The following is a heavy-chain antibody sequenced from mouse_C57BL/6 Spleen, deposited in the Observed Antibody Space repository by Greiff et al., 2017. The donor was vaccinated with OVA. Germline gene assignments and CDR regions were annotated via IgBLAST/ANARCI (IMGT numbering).Heavy chain of an antibody. J-gene: IGHJ4*01. V-gene: IGHV1-52*01. CDR3: ARSGGYDAMDY. CDR1: GYTFTSYW. Sequence: VQLQQSGAELVRPGSSVKLSCKASGYTFTSYWMHWVKQRPIQGLEWIGNIDPSDSETHYNQKFKDKDTLTVDKSSSTAYMQLSSLTSEDSAVYYCARSGGYDAMDYWGQGTSVTVSS. CDR2: IDPSDSET.